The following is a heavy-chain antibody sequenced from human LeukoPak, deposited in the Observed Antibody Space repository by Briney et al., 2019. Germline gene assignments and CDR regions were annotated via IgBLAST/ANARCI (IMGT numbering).Heavy chain of an antibody. CDR3: ARTSRRYYYGMDV. CDR1: GGSLSSYY. V-gene: IGHV4-59*08. CDR2: ICYSGST. J-gene: IGHJ6*02. Sequence: SETLSLTCTVSGGSLSSYYWSWIRQPPGKGLEWIGYICYSGSTNYNPSLKSRVTISVDTSKNQFSLNLSSVTAADTAVYYCARTSRRYYYGMDVWGQGTTVTVSS.